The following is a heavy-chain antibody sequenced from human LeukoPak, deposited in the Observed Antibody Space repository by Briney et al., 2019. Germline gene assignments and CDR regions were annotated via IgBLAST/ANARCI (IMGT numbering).Heavy chain of an antibody. Sequence: SETLSLTCAVYGGSFSGYYWSWIRQPPGKGLEWIGEINHSGSTNYNPSLKSRVTISVDTSKNQFSLKLSSVTAADTAVYYCARGPPVPGVLGLAFDYWGQGTLVTVSS. J-gene: IGHJ4*02. CDR3: ARGPPVPGVLGLAFDY. CDR1: GGSFSGYY. D-gene: IGHD3-10*01. CDR2: INHSGST. V-gene: IGHV4-34*01.